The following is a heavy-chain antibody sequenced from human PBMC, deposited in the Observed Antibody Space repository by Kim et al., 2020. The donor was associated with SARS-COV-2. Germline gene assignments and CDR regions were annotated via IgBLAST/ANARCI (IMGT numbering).Heavy chain of an antibody. Sequence: SETLSLTCTVSGGSISSYYWSWIRQPPGKGLEWIGYIYYSGSTNYNPSLKSRVTISVDTSKNQFSLKLSSVTAADTAVYYCARDLVVAATRNYYYYGMDVWGQGTTVTVSS. CDR1: GGSISSYY. J-gene: IGHJ6*02. CDR3: ARDLVVAATRNYYYYGMDV. D-gene: IGHD2-15*01. CDR2: IYYSGST. V-gene: IGHV4-59*01.